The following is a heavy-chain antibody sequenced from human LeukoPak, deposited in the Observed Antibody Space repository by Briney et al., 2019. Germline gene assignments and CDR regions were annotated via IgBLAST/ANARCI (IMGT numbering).Heavy chain of an antibody. V-gene: IGHV4-4*07. CDR1: DDSINDYY. J-gene: IGHJ4*02. CDR3: ARGGEWSYDY. Sequence: PSETLSLTCTVSDDSINDYYWSWIRQPAGKGLEWIGRIYNTGSTNYNPSLKSRVTMSIDMSKNQFSLNLSSVTAADTAVYYCARGGEWSYDYWGQGTLVTVSS. CDR2: IYNTGST. D-gene: IGHD3-3*01.